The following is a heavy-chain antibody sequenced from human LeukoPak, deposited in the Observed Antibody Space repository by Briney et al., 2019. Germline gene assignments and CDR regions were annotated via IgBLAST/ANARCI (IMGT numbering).Heavy chain of an antibody. D-gene: IGHD1-26*01. CDR2: IYYSGST. CDR3: ARGRILGAIAY. Sequence: SETLSLTCTVSGGSISSGDYYWSWIRQPPGKGLEWIGYIYYSGSTYYNPSLQSRVTISVDTSKNQFSLKLSSVTAADTAAYYCARGRILGAIAYWGQGTLVTVSS. J-gene: IGHJ4*02. CDR1: GGSISSGDYY. V-gene: IGHV4-30-4*01.